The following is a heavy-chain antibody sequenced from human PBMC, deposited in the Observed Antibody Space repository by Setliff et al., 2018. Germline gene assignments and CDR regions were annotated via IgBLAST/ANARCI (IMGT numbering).Heavy chain of an antibody. Sequence: GESLKISCEGSGYSFSTFWIGWVRQMPGEGLDWMGIIFPSDSDTRYGPSFQGQVTISAAKSITTVYLQINSLKASDTAIYFCARGDTIGFGAFDIWGQGTMVTVSS. J-gene: IGHJ3*02. V-gene: IGHV5-51*01. CDR3: ARGDTIGFGAFDI. CDR2: IFPSDSDT. CDR1: GYSFSTFW. D-gene: IGHD1-26*01.